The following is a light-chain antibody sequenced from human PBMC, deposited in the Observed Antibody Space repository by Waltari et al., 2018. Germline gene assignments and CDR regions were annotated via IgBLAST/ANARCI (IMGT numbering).Light chain of an antibody. CDR1: KLGSKS. CDR2: NDS. CDR3: QVWESSGDQRI. Sequence: SYVVTQPPSLSVAPGETARITCGGTKLGSKSVHWYQQRAGQAPVLVIYNDSDRPSGIPERFSGSNSANTAILTISRVEAGDEADYYCQVWESSGDQRIFGGGTTLSVL. V-gene: IGLV3-21*01. J-gene: IGLJ2*01.